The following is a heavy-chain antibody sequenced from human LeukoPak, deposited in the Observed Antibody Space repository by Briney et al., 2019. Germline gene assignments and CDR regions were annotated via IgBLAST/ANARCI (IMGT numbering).Heavy chain of an antibody. J-gene: IGHJ4*02. CDR3: ARVPHPGYSSGWDPRPFDY. CDR2: INPNSGGT. D-gene: IGHD6-19*01. V-gene: IGHV1-2*02. Sequence: ASVKVSCKASGYTFTGYYMHWVRQAPGQGLEWMGWINPNSGGTNYAQKFQGRVTMTMDTSISTAYMELSRLRSDDTAVYYCARVPHPGYSSGWDPRPFDYWGQGTLVTVSS. CDR1: GYTFTGYY.